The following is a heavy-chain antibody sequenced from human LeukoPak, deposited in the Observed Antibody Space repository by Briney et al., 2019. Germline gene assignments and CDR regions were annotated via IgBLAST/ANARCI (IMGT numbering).Heavy chain of an antibody. Sequence: GGSLGLSCAASGFTFSSYWMSWVRQAPEKGLEWVANIKQDGSEKYYVDSVKGRFTISRDNAKNSLYLQMNSLRAEDTAVYYCARGTIAAAGYYYFDYWGQGTQVTVSS. CDR1: GFTFSSYW. CDR3: ARGTIAAAGYYYFDY. CDR2: IKQDGSEK. J-gene: IGHJ4*02. V-gene: IGHV3-7*04. D-gene: IGHD6-13*01.